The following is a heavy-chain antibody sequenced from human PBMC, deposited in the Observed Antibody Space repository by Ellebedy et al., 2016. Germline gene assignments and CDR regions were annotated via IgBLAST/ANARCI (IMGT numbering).Heavy chain of an antibody. V-gene: IGHV3-9*01. D-gene: IGHD2-15*01. Sequence: SLKISXAASGFTFDDYAMHWVRQAPGKGLEWVSGISWNSGSIGYADSVKGRFTISRDNAKNSLYLQMNSLRAEDTAVYYCARVLVVAASFDYWGQGTLVTVSS. CDR1: GFTFDDYA. J-gene: IGHJ4*02. CDR2: ISWNSGSI. CDR3: ARVLVVAASFDY.